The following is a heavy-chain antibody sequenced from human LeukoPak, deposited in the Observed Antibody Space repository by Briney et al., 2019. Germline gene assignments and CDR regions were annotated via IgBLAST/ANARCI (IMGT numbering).Heavy chain of an antibody. CDR3: ARLRSSSTYLWFGEFIFDY. J-gene: IGHJ4*02. Sequence: PSEALSLTCTVSGYPINNAYYWVWIRQPPGRGLEWIGSLYHPDSTYYNPSLKSRVTLTADTSRNQFSLKLSFVTAADTAVYYCARLRSSSTYLWFGEFIFDYWGQGTLVTVSS. V-gene: IGHV4-38-2*02. CDR1: GYPINNAYY. D-gene: IGHD3-10*01. CDR2: LYHPDST.